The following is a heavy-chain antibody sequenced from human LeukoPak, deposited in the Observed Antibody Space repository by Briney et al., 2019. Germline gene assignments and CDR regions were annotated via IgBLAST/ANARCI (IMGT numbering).Heavy chain of an antibody. Sequence: SETLSLTCTVSGYSINSGYYWGWIRQPPGKGLEWIGNIYQSGSTFYNPSLESRVTISVDTSRNQFSPRLSSVTAADTVIYYCATQYTLWSHISYWGQGTLVTVSS. J-gene: IGHJ4*02. CDR3: ATQYTLWSHISY. V-gene: IGHV4-38-2*02. D-gene: IGHD3-3*01. CDR2: IYQSGST. CDR1: GYSINSGYY.